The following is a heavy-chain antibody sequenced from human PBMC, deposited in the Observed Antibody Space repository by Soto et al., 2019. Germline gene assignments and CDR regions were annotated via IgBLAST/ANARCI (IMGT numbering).Heavy chain of an antibody. CDR3: AHVLVVVANYGMDV. D-gene: IGHD2-15*01. Sequence: QITLKESGPTLVKPTQTLTLTCTFSGFSLSTSGVGVGWIRQPPGKALEWLALIYWDDDKRYSPSLTSRLTITKATSNNQLALTMTNMDPVDTATYYCAHVLVVVANYGMDVWGQGTTVTVSS. V-gene: IGHV2-5*02. CDR1: GFSLSTSGVG. CDR2: IYWDDDK. J-gene: IGHJ6*02.